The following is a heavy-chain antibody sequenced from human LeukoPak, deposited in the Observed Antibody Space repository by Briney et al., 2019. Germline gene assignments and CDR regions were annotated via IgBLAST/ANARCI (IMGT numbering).Heavy chain of an antibody. CDR2: INPNSGGT. Sequence: ASVKVSCKASGYTFTGYYMHWVRQAPGQGLEWMGWINPNSGGTNYAQKFQDRVSMTRDTSISTAHMHLSRLRSADTAVYYCARSPHILTGENFDYWGQGTLLTVSS. D-gene: IGHD3-9*01. CDR3: ARSPHILTGENFDY. CDR1: GYTFTGYY. J-gene: IGHJ4*02. V-gene: IGHV1-2*02.